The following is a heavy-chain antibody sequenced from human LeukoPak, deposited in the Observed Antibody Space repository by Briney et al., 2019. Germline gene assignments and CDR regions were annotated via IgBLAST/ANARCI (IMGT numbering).Heavy chain of an antibody. Sequence: PGGSLRLSCVASGFTFSSYSMNWVRQAPGKGLEWVSSISSSSSYIYYADSVKGRFTISRDNAKNSLYLQMNSLRAEDTAVYYCASQFVVVPAAMPRTRDYWGQGTLVTVSS. D-gene: IGHD2-2*01. J-gene: IGHJ4*02. V-gene: IGHV3-21*01. CDR2: ISSSSSYI. CDR1: GFTFSSYS. CDR3: ASQFVVVPAAMPRTRDY.